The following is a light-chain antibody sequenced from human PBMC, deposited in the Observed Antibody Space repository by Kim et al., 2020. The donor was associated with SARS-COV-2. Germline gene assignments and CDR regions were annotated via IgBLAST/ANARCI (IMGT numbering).Light chain of an antibody. J-gene: IGLJ2*01. CDR3: QSGRL. V-gene: IGLV6-57*03. CDR2: EDN. Sequence: EHPGKTVPISCTRSSARIASNFGKWYQQRPGSAPTSVIHEDNQRPSWVPDRFSGSIDNSSNSASLTISGLKTEDEADYYCQSGRLFGGGTQLTVL. CDR1: SARIASNF.